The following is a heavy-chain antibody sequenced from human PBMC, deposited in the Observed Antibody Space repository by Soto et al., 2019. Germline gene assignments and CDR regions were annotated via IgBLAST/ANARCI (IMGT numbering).Heavy chain of an antibody. J-gene: IGHJ6*03. CDR2: INAGNGNT. Sequence: ASVKVSCKASGYTFTSYAMHWVRQAPGQRLEWMGWINAGNGNTKYSQKFQGRVTITRDTSASTAYMELSSLRSEDTAVYYCARVLVPNITIFGVVIQEYYMDVWGKGTTVTVSS. V-gene: IGHV1-3*01. D-gene: IGHD3-3*01. CDR1: GYTFTSYA. CDR3: ARVLVPNITIFGVVIQEYYMDV.